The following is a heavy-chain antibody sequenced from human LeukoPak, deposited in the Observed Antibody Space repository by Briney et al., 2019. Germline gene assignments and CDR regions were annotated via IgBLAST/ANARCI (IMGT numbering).Heavy chain of an antibody. V-gene: IGHV3-53*01. CDR1: GFTVSSNY. CDR3: AKVIGYSYGSYYYGMDV. D-gene: IGHD5-18*01. J-gene: IGHJ6*02. CDR2: IYSGGST. Sequence: GGSLRLSCEASGFTVSSNYMSWVRQAPGKGLEWVSVIYSGGSTYYADSVKGRFTISRDNSKITLYLQMNSLRAEDTAVYYCAKVIGYSYGSYYYGMDVWGQGTTVTVSS.